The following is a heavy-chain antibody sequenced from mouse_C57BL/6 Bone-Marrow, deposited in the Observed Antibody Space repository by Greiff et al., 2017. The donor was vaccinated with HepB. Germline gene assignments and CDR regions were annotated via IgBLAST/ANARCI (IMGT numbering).Heavy chain of an antibody. CDR3: ARCYDGYSSWFAY. V-gene: IGHV3-6*01. CDR2: ISYDGSN. J-gene: IGHJ3*01. CDR1: GYSITSGYY. D-gene: IGHD2-3*01. Sequence: EVQVVESGPGLVKPSQSLSLTCSVTGYSITSGYYWNWIRQFPGNKLEWMGYISYDGSNNYNPSLKNRISITRDTSKNQFFLKLNSVTTEDTATYYCARCYDGYSSWFAYWGQGTLVTVSA.